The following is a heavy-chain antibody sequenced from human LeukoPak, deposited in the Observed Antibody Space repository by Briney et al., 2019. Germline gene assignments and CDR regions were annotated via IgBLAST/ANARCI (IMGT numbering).Heavy chain of an antibody. CDR1: GFTFSSYW. CDR2: IKQDGSEK. D-gene: IGHD3-22*01. J-gene: IGHJ4*02. CDR3: ARAPAIDYYDSSGYYIN. Sequence: GGSLRLSCAASGFTFSSYWMSWVRQAPGKGLEWVANIKQDGSEKYYVDSVKGRFTISRDNAKNSLYLQMNSLRAEDTAVYYCARAPAIDYYDSSGYYINWGQGTLVTVSS. V-gene: IGHV3-7*01.